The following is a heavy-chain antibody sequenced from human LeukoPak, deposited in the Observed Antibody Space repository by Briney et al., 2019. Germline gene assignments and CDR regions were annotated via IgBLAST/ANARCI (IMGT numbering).Heavy chain of an antibody. Sequence: GGSLRLSCAASGFTVSSNYMSWVRQAPGKGLEWVSVIYSGGSTYYAGSVKGRFTISRDNSKNTLYLQMNSLRAEDTAVYYCARVYYDFWSGDTAFDYWGQGTLVTVSS. CDR3: ARVYYDFWSGDTAFDY. D-gene: IGHD3-3*01. CDR1: GFTVSSNY. V-gene: IGHV3-66*02. J-gene: IGHJ4*02. CDR2: IYSGGST.